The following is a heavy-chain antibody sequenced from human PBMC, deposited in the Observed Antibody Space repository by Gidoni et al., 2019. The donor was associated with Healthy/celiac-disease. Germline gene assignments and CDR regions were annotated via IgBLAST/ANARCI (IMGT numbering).Heavy chain of an antibody. CDR2: INSDGSST. CDR3: ATYFPSGYYLDY. CDR1: GFTFSSYW. Sequence: EVQLVESGGGLVQPGGSLRLSCAASGFTFSSYWMHWVRQAPGKGLVWVSRINSDGSSTSYADSVKGRFTISRDNAKNTLYLQMNSLRAEDTAVYYCATYFPSGYYLDYWGQGTLVTVSS. D-gene: IGHD3-3*01. J-gene: IGHJ4*02. V-gene: IGHV3-74*01.